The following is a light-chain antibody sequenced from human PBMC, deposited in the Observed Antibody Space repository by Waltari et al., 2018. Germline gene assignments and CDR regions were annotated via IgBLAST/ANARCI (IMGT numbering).Light chain of an antibody. Sequence: QSVLTQPPSASGTPGQRVTISCSGSSSNIGSNTVNWYQQLPGTAPKLLIFGNKQRPSGVPDRFPGSKSGTSASLAFSGLQSEDEAVYYCAAWDDSLHGVVFGGGTKLTVL. J-gene: IGLJ2*01. CDR2: GNK. CDR1: SSNIGSNT. CDR3: AAWDDSLHGVV. V-gene: IGLV1-44*01.